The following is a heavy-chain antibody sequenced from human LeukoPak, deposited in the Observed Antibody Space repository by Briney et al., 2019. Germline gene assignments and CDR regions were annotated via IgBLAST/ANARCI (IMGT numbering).Heavy chain of an antibody. D-gene: IGHD6-19*01. CDR2: IYYTGST. CDR1: GGSISRDY. J-gene: IGHJ4*02. V-gene: IGHV4-59*08. Sequence: KPSETLSLTCTVSGGSISRDYWSWIRQPPGKGLEWIGYIYYTGSTNYNPSLKSRVTISVDTSKNQFSLKLSSVTAADTAVYYCARVSWAVVGTGYIDYWGQGTLVTVSS. CDR3: ARVSWAVVGTGYIDY.